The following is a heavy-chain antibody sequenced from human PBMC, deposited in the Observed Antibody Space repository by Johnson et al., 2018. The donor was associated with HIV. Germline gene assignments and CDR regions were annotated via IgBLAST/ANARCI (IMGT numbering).Heavy chain of an antibody. CDR1: GFTFSSYD. CDR2: ISSSGSTI. J-gene: IGHJ3*02. CDR3: ARAYPGVAVAVGAFDI. V-gene: IGHV3-48*03. D-gene: IGHD6-19*01. Sequence: VQLVESGGGLVQPGGSLRLSCAASGFTFSSYDMHWVRQATGKGLECVSYISSSGSTIFYADSVKGRFTISRDNAKNSLSLQMNSLRAEDPAVFYCARAYPGVAVAVGAFDIWGQGTMVTVFS.